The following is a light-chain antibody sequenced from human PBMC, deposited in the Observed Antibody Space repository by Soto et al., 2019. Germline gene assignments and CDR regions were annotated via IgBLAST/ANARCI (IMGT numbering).Light chain of an antibody. CDR2: GAS. J-gene: IGKJ2*01. V-gene: IGKV3-15*01. Sequence: ETLLTQSPATLSVSPGERATLSCRASQSVRDNLAWYQQKPGQAPRLLIYGASTRAPGIPDRFSGSGFGTECSLTISSLQSEDFAVYYCKQQNDCPPSTVGQGTKLEIK. CDR3: KQQNDCPPST. CDR1: QSVRDN.